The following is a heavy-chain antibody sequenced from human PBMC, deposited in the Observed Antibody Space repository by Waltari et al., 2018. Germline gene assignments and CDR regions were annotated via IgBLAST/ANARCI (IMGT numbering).Heavy chain of an antibody. J-gene: IGHJ4*02. Sequence: QVQLQESGPGLVKPSETLSLTCAVSGYSISSGYYWSWIRQPPGEGLEWIGCMHHSGTNYYNPSLKSRVTRSVNTSKNQFSLKLSSVTAADTAVYYWARRVSTGWQYNYFDYWGQGTPVTVSS. CDR2: MHHSGTN. CDR3: ARRVSTGWQYNYFDY. D-gene: IGHD6-25*01. CDR1: GYSISSGYY. V-gene: IGHV4-38-2*01.